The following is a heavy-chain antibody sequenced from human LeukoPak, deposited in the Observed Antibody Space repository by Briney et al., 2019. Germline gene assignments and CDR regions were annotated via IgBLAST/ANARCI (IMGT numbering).Heavy chain of an antibody. CDR1: GFTFSSYA. D-gene: IGHD2-2*01. V-gene: IGHV3-23*01. J-gene: IGHJ4*02. CDR2: ISGSGGST. CDR3: ASLMGYCSSTSCQNFDY. Sequence: PGGSLRLSCAASGFTFSSYAMSWVRPAPGKGLEWVSAISGSGGSTYYADSVKGRFTISRDNSKNTLYLQMNSLRAEDTAVYYCASLMGYCSSTSCQNFDYWGQGTLVTVSS.